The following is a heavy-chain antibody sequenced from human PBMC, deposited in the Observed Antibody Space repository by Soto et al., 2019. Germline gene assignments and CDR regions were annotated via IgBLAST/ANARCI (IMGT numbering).Heavy chain of an antibody. D-gene: IGHD3-10*01. V-gene: IGHV3-48*01. Sequence: DVQLVESGGGLVQPGGSLRLSCAASGFTFSSYSMNWVRQAPGKGLEWVSYISSSSSTIYYADSVKGRFTISRDNAKNSLYLQMNSLRAEDTAVYYCARGGSLNWFDPWGQGTLVTVSS. J-gene: IGHJ5*02. CDR3: ARGGSLNWFDP. CDR1: GFTFSSYS. CDR2: ISSSSSTI.